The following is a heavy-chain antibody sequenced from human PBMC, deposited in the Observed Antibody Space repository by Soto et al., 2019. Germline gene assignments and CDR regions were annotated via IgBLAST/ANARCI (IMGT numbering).Heavy chain of an antibody. D-gene: IGHD2-2*01. Sequence: GASVKVSCKASGGTFSSYAISWVRQAPGQGLEWMGGIIPIFGTANYAQKFQGRVTITADESTSTAYMELSSLRSEDTAVYYCASFYCSSTSCYPRFDPWGQGTLVTVSS. CDR3: ASFYCSSTSCYPRFDP. J-gene: IGHJ5*02. CDR1: GGTFSSYA. CDR2: IIPIFGTA. V-gene: IGHV1-69*13.